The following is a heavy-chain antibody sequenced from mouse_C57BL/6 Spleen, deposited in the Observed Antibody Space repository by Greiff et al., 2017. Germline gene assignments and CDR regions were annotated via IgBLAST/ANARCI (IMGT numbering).Heavy chain of an antibody. CDR2: IDPETGGT. V-gene: IGHV1-15*01. Sequence: VQLQESGAELVRPGASVTLSCKASGYTFTDYEMHWVKQTPVPGLEWIGAIDPETGGTAYNQKFKGKAILTADKSSSTAYMELRSLTSEDSAVYYCTGGGHSSGLAWFAYWGQGTLVTVSA. CDR1: GYTFTDYE. CDR3: TGGGHSSGLAWFAY. J-gene: IGHJ3*01. D-gene: IGHD3-1*01.